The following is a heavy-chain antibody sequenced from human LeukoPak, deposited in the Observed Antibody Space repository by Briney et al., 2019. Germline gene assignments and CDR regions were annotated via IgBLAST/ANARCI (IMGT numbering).Heavy chain of an antibody. D-gene: IGHD3-22*01. CDR1: GGTFSSYA. Sequence: SVKVSCKASGGTFSSYAISWVRQAPGQGLEWMGGIIPIFGTANYAQKFQGRVTITADKSTSTAYMELSSLRSEDTAVYYCAREGYYYDSSSRGYFDYWGQGTLVTVSS. CDR2: IIPIFGTA. J-gene: IGHJ4*02. CDR3: AREGYYYDSSSRGYFDY. V-gene: IGHV1-69*06.